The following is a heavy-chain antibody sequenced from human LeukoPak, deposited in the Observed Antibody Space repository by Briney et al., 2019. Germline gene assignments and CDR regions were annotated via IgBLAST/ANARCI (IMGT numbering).Heavy chain of an antibody. CDR3: ARDRWIAVAAWFDP. Sequence: GGSLRLSCAASGFTFSSYWMNWVRQAPGKGLEWVSYISSSSSTIYYADSVKGRFTISRDNAKNSLYLQMNSLRAEDTAVYYCARDRWIAVAAWFDPWGQGTLVTVSS. CDR1: GFTFSSYW. J-gene: IGHJ5*02. V-gene: IGHV3-48*04. CDR2: ISSSSSTI. D-gene: IGHD6-19*01.